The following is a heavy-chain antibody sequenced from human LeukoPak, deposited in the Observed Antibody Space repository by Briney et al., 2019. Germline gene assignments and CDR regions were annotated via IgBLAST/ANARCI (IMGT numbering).Heavy chain of an antibody. CDR3: ARDRGYDYGDYVFDP. J-gene: IGHJ5*02. V-gene: IGHV4-61*08. Sequence: SQTLSLTCTVSGGSISSGGYYWSWIRQPPGKGLEWIGYIYYSGSTNYNPSLKSRVTISVDTSKNQFSLKLSSVTAADTAVYYCARDRGYDYGDYVFDPWGQGTLVTVSS. CDR2: IYYSGST. D-gene: IGHD4-17*01. CDR1: GGSISSGGYY.